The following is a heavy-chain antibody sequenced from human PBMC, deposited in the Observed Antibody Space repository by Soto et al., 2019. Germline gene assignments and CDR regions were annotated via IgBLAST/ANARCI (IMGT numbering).Heavy chain of an antibody. CDR3: AKVPYQLLSDSRGYFDY. CDR2: ISYDGSNK. D-gene: IGHD2-2*01. V-gene: IGHV3-30*18. J-gene: IGHJ4*02. CDR1: GFTFSSYG. Sequence: QVQLVESGGGVVQPGRSLRLSCAASGFTFSSYGMHWVRQAPGKGLEWVAVISYDGSNKYYADSVKGRFTISRDNSKNTLYLQMNSLRAEDTAVYYCAKVPYQLLSDSRGYFDYWGQGTLVTASS.